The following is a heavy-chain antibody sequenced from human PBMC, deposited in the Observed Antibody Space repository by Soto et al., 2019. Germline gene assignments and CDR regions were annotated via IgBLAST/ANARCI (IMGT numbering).Heavy chain of an antibody. Sequence: PSEALSLPCTVSGDSVATGGNHWDSIRQSPGGRLEWIGSVCYSASSYYNPSLRSRVTISLNLSANQISLRLTAVTAADAAVYFCARRRGTQLVGGLDVWGQGTLVTVFS. V-gene: IGHV4-39*01. CDR3: ARRRGTQLVGGLDV. CDR1: GDSVATGGNH. D-gene: IGHD3-16*01. J-gene: IGHJ1*01. CDR2: VCYSASS.